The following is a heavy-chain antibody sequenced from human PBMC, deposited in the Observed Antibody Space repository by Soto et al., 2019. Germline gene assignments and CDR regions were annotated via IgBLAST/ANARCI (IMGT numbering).Heavy chain of an antibody. D-gene: IGHD4-17*01. J-gene: IGHJ6*02. CDR2: IYYSGST. V-gene: IGHV4-59*08. CDR1: GGSISSYY. Sequence: SETLSLTCTVSGGSISSYYWSWIRQPPGKGLEWIGYIYYSGSTNYNPSLKSRVTISVDTSKNQFSLKLSSVTAADTAVYYCAILGYGGLRYGMDFWGQGTTVTVSS. CDR3: AILGYGGLRYGMDF.